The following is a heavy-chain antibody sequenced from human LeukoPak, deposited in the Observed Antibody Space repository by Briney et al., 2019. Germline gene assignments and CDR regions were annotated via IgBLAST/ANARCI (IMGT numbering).Heavy chain of an antibody. CDR1: GGSFSGYY. J-gene: IGHJ4*02. CDR3: VRDRSRPNPFLDY. D-gene: IGHD6-13*01. V-gene: IGHV4-34*01. Sequence: SETLSLTCAVYGGSFSGYYWSWIRQPPGKGLEWIGEINHSGSTNYNPSLKSRVTISVDTSKNQFSLKLSSVTAADTAVYYCVRDRSRPNPFLDYWGQGTLVTVSS. CDR2: INHSGST.